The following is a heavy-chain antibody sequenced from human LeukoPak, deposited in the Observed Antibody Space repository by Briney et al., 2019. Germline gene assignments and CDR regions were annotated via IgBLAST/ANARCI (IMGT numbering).Heavy chain of an antibody. Sequence: PGGSLRLSCAATGFTFSSYAMSWVRQAPGKRLEWVSAISGSGGSTYYADSVKGRFTISRDNSKNTLYLQMNSLRAEDTAVYYCAKKYYDFWSGYIAHYDYWGQGTLVTVSS. CDR3: AKKYYDFWSGYIAHYDY. J-gene: IGHJ4*02. V-gene: IGHV3-23*01. CDR2: ISGSGGST. CDR1: GFTFSSYA. D-gene: IGHD3-3*01.